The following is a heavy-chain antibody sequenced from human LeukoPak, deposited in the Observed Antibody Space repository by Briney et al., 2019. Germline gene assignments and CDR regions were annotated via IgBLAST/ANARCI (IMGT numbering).Heavy chain of an antibody. CDR3: AGGGEAARSLHY. CDR1: GFTFSSYW. J-gene: IGHJ4*02. D-gene: IGHD6-6*01. CDR2: IYNGGTT. Sequence: GGSLRLSCVASGFTFSSYWMTWVRQAPGKGLEWVSVIYNGGTTYYADSVKGRFTISRDNSKSTLFVYLQMNSLRTDDTAVYYCAGGGEAARSLHYWGQGTLVTVSS. V-gene: IGHV3-66*02.